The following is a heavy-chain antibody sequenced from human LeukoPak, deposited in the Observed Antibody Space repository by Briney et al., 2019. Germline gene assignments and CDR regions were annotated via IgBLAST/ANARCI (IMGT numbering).Heavy chain of an antibody. CDR2: IRSKAYGGTT. Sequence: GGSLRLSCAASGFTFSSYSMNWVRQAPGKGLEWVGFIRSKAYGGTTEYAASVKGRFTISRDDSKSIAYLQMNSLKTEDTAVYYRTRHEEDYGDYEAAFDIWGQGTMVTVSS. J-gene: IGHJ3*02. CDR3: TRHEEDYGDYEAAFDI. V-gene: IGHV3-49*04. D-gene: IGHD4-17*01. CDR1: GFTFSSYS.